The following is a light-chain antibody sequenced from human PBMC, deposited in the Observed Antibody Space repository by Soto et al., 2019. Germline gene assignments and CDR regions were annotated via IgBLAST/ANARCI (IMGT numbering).Light chain of an antibody. CDR1: SSNMGSNY. Sequence: QSVLTQPPSASGTPGQRVTISCSGSSSNMGSNYVYWYQQVPGTTPKLLIYKNNQRPSGVPERFSGSKSGTSASLAISGLRSEDEADYYCAVWEDSLSSREVFGGGTQLTVL. V-gene: IGLV1-47*01. CDR2: KNN. J-gene: IGLJ2*01. CDR3: AVWEDSLSSREV.